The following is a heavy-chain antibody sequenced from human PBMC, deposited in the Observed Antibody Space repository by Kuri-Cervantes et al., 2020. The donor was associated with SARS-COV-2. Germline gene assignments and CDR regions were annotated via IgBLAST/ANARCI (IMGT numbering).Heavy chain of an antibody. V-gene: IGHV1-58*02. D-gene: IGHD2-21*02. CDR3: ARAGCGGDCYVRGLGGSDY. CDR2: IVVGSGNT. CDR1: GFTFTSSA. Sequence: SVKVSCKASGFTFTSSAMQWVRQARGQRLEWIGWIVVGSGNTNYAQKFQGRVTITGDTSASTAYMELSSLRSEDTAVYYCARAGCGGDCYVRGLGGSDYWGQGTLVTVSS. J-gene: IGHJ4*02.